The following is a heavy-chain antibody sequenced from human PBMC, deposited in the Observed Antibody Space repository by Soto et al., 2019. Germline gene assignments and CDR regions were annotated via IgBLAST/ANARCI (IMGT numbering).Heavy chain of an antibody. CDR3: AIVRVADSPLDN. V-gene: IGHV3-30*02. D-gene: IGHD3-10*02. CDR2: MSYDGSAK. Sequence: GGSLRLSCEGSGFIFSNNGMHWVRQAPGKGLEWVAFMSYDGSAKFLADSVKGRFTISRDNSKSTLFLHMSSLRAEDTAMYYCAIVRVADSPLDNWGQGTLVTVSS. J-gene: IGHJ4*02. CDR1: GFIFSNNG.